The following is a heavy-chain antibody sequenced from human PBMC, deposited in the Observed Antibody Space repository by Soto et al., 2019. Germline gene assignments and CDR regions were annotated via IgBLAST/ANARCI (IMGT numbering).Heavy chain of an antibody. J-gene: IGHJ4*02. D-gene: IGHD4-17*01. Sequence: QVQMVESGGGVVQPGRSLRLSCATSGFTFRDYAMHWVRQAPGKALEWVAVMSYDGSKIYYADSMKGRFTISRDNSKNTLFLQMTSLSPEDMAVYYCAREIYGDFGCDCWGQGTLVTVSS. CDR2: MSYDGSKI. V-gene: IGHV3-30*11. CDR1: GFTFRDYA. CDR3: AREIYGDFGCDC.